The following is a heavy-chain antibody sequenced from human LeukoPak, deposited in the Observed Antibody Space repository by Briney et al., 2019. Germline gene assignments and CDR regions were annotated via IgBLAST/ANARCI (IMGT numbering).Heavy chain of an antibody. J-gene: IGHJ2*01. V-gene: IGHV1-69*04. D-gene: IGHD6-19*01. CDR3: VREGRGSGWDDWYFDL. CDR2: IIPILGIA. CDR1: GGTFISYA. Sequence: GASVKVSCKASGGTFISYAFSWVRQAPGQGLEWMGRIIPILGIANYAQKFQGRVTITADKSTSTAYMELSSLRAGDTAVYYCVREGRGSGWDDWYFDLWGRGTLVTVSS.